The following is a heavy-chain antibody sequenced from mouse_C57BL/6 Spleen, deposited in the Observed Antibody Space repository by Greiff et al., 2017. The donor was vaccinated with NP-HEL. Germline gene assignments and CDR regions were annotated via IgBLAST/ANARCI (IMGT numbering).Heavy chain of an antibody. CDR3: ARFDDYDYFDY. CDR1: GYTFTSYG. CDR2: IYPRSGNT. Sequence: VKLMESGAELARPGASVKLSCKASGYTFTSYGISWVKQRTGQGLEWIGEIYPRSGNTYYNEKFKGKATLTADKSSSTAYMELRSLTSEDSAVYFCARFDDYDYFDYWGQGTTLTVSS. D-gene: IGHD2-4*01. V-gene: IGHV1-81*01. J-gene: IGHJ2*01.